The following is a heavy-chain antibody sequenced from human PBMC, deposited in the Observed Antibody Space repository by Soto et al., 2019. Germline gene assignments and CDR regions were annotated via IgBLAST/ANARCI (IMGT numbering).Heavy chain of an antibody. J-gene: IGHJ4*02. Sequence: EVQLLESGGGLVQPGGSLRLSCAASGFTFSTYAMSWVRQAPGKGLEWVSGITSYGDTTYYADSVKGRFSISRDNSKNPLYLQMNGLRVEDTAVYYCANSPTTVAGTNYYFDYWGQGILVTVSS. CDR1: GFTFSTYA. CDR3: ANSPTTVAGTNYYFDY. D-gene: IGHD6-19*01. V-gene: IGHV3-23*01. CDR2: ITSYGDTT.